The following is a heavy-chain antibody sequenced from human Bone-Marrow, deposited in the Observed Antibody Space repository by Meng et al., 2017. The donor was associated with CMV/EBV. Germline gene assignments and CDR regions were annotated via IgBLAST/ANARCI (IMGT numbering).Heavy chain of an antibody. CDR2: ISFDGSSQ. D-gene: IGHD3-9*01. J-gene: IGHJ4*02. Sequence: GGSLRLSCAASGFRFSDFAMHWVRQAPGKGLEWVAVISFDGSSQYYADSVRGRFTISRDNSKTTLYMQMNNPRPEDTAVYYCARPLHDILTGYYKAVFAYWGQGTLVTVSS. CDR1: GFRFSDFA. CDR3: ARPLHDILTGYYKAVFAY. V-gene: IGHV3-30*04.